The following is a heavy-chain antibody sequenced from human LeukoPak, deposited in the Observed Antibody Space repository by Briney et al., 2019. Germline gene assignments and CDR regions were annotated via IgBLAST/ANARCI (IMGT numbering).Heavy chain of an antibody. Sequence: PSETLSLTCAVYGGSFSGYYWSWIRQPPGKGLEWIGEINHSGSTNYNPSLKSRVTISVDTSKNQFSLKLAPLTAADTAVYYCARRPIVGSTGFYFDPWGPGTLVTVSS. CDR1: GGSFSGYY. CDR3: ARRPIVGSTGFYFDP. D-gene: IGHD1-26*01. V-gene: IGHV4-34*01. CDR2: INHSGST. J-gene: IGHJ5*02.